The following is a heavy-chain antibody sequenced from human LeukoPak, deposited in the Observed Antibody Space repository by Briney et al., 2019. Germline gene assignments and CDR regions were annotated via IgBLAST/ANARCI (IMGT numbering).Heavy chain of an antibody. Sequence: ASVKLSCKASGYTFSSYGTSWVRQAPGQGLEWMGWISGYNGITSYAQKLEGRVTMTTDTSTTTAYMELRSLRSDDTAVYYCARGDYSGSYYYFDYWGQGTLVTVSS. V-gene: IGHV1-18*01. CDR1: GYTFSSYG. CDR2: ISGYNGIT. CDR3: ARGDYSGSYYYFDY. J-gene: IGHJ4*02. D-gene: IGHD1-26*01.